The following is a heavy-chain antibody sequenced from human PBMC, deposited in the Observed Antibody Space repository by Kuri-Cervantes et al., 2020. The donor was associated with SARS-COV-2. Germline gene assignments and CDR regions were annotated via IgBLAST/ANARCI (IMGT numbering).Heavy chain of an antibody. CDR2: IKSKTDGGTT. D-gene: IGHD3-3*01. Sequence: GESLKISCAASGFTFSNAWMSWVRQAPGKGPEWVGRIKSKTDGGTTDFAAPVKGRFTISRDDSKNTVYLQMNSLETEDTAVYYCTRDDFWSGYYLDWGQGTLVTVSS. CDR1: GFTFSNAW. V-gene: IGHV3-15*01. J-gene: IGHJ4*02. CDR3: TRDDFWSGYYLD.